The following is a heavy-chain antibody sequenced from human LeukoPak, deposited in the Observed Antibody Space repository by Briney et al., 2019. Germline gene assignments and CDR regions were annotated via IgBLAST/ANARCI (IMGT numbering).Heavy chain of an antibody. V-gene: IGHV3-23*01. CDR2: ISGSGGST. J-gene: IGHJ3*02. D-gene: IGHD3-16*02. Sequence: QPGGSLRLSCAASGFTFSSYAMSWVRQAPGKGLEWVSSISGSGGSTYYADSVKGRFTISRDNSKNTLYLQMNSLRAEDTAVYYCAKGTGGVIVKSLLHSAFDIWGQGTMVTVSS. CDR1: GFTFSSYA. CDR3: AKGTGGVIVKSLLHSAFDI.